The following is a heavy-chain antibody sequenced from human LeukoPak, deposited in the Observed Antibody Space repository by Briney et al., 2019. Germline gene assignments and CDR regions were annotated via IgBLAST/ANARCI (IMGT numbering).Heavy chain of an antibody. D-gene: IGHD3-16*01. CDR2: RYHSGGT. CDR3: GAYRTLDDAFDI. V-gene: IGHV4-4*02. CDR1: GGSINSPKS. Sequence: PSETLSLTCAVSGGSINSPKSWSWVRQPPGKGLEWIGDRYHSGGTNYNPSLKSRVTISVDTSKNQFSLELNSVTAADTAVYYCGAYRTLDDAFDIWGQGTLVTVSS. J-gene: IGHJ3*02.